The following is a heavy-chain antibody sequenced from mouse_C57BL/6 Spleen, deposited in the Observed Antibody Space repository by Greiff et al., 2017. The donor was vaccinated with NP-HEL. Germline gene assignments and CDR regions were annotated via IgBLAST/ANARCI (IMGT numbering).Heavy chain of an antibody. CDR2: INPNYGTT. V-gene: IGHV1-39*01. D-gene: IGHD1-1*01. CDR1: GYSFTDYN. Sequence: EVQLQQSGPELVKPGASVKISCKASGYSFTDYNMNWVKQSNGKSLEWIGVINPNYGTTSYNQKFKGKATLTVDQSSSTAYMQLNSLTSEDSAVYYCASGDYYGSSYNGFAYWGQGTLVTVSA. CDR3: ASGDYYGSSYNGFAY. J-gene: IGHJ3*01.